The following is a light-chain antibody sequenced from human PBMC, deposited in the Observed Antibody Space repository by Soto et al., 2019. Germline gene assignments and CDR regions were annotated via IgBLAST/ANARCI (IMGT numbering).Light chain of an antibody. Sequence: QSVLTQAASVSGSPGQSITISCTGTSSDIGGSDYVSWYQKHPGKAPIVIIYDVSDRPSGVSDRFSGSKSGNTASLTISGLQAEDEADYYCSSYVTSGTLVFGGGTQLTVL. CDR3: SSYVTSGTLV. CDR1: SSDIGGSDY. J-gene: IGLJ3*02. V-gene: IGLV2-14*03. CDR2: DVS.